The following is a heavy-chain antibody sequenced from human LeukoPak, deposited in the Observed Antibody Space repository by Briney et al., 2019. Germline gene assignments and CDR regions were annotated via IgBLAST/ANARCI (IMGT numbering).Heavy chain of an antibody. Sequence: PSETLSHTCAVYGGSFSDYYWTWLRQPPGKGLEGIWEINHRGRTNDNPSLKGRITISVDTSKNQFSLKLSSVAAADTAVYYCARGVRVCSSVSCYKMTYYYYYMDVWDKGTTVTVSS. CDR1: GGSFSDYY. V-gene: IGHV4-34*01. CDR2: INHRGRT. D-gene: IGHD2-2*02. J-gene: IGHJ6*03. CDR3: ARGVRVCSSVSCYKMTYYYYYMDV.